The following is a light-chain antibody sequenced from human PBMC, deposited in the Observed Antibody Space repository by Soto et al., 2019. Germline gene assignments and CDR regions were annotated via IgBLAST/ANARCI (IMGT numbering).Light chain of an antibody. CDR2: ETS. CDR3: QQSGDTPPWT. Sequence: DIQMTQSPSSLSASVGDRVTITCRASQNIGKYLNWYQHKPGRAPTLLIYETSSLQSGVPSRFSGSGSGTEFTLTISSLQPDDFGSYFCQQSGDTPPWTFGKGTKVDIK. V-gene: IGKV1-39*01. J-gene: IGKJ1*01. CDR1: QNIGKY.